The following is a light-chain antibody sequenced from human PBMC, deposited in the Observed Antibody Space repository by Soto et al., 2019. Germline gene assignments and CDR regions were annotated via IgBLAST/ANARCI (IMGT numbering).Light chain of an antibody. CDR2: SND. CDR1: RSNIGSNT. Sequence: SVLTQPPSASGTPGQRLTISCSGSRSNIGSNTVSWYQQLPGTAPKLLIYSNDQRPSGVPDRVSGSKSGTSASLAISGLQSDDEADYYCAAWDDSLNGYVFGTGTKVTVL. CDR3: AAWDDSLNGYV. V-gene: IGLV1-44*01. J-gene: IGLJ1*01.